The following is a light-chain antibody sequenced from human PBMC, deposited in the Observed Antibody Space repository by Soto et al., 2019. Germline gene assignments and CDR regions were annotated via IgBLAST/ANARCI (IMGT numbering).Light chain of an antibody. CDR3: QSYDSSLSGYV. J-gene: IGLJ1*01. CDR1: SSNIGAGFD. Sequence: QSVLTQPPSVSGAPGQRVTISCTGSSSNIGAGFDVHWYQQLPGTAPKLIIYDNVDRPSGVPDRFSGSKSGTSASLAITGLQAEDEADYYCQSYDSSLSGYVFGTGTKLTVL. CDR2: DNV. V-gene: IGLV1-40*01.